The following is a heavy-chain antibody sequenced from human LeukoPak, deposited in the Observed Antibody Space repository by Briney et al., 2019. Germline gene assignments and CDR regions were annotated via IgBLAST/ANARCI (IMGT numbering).Heavy chain of an antibody. CDR3: ARRPGGGNWFDP. CDR1: GFTFSNYT. D-gene: IGHD3-16*01. CDR2: ISSSSSYK. V-gene: IGHV3-21*01. J-gene: IGHJ5*02. Sequence: GGSLRLSCAASGFTFSNYTMTWVRQAPGKGLEWVSSISSSSSYKYNADSVEGRFTISRDNAKNSLYLQMNSLRAEDTAVYYCARRPGGGNWFDPWGQGTLVTVSS.